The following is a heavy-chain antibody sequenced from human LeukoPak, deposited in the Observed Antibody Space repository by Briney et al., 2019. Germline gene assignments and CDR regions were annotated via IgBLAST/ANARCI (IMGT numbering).Heavy chain of an antibody. Sequence: PGGSLRLSCAASGFTFSSYAMSWVRQAPGKGLEWVSVIYSGGSTYYADSVKGRFTISRDNSKNTLYLQMNSLRAEDTAVYYCATLPTDYYYYGMDVWGQGTTVTVSS. J-gene: IGHJ6*02. CDR1: GFTFSSYA. CDR3: ATLPTDYYYYGMDV. CDR2: IYSGGST. V-gene: IGHV3-66*02.